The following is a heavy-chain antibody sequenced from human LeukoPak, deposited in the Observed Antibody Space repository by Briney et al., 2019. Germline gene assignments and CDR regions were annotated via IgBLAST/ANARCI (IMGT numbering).Heavy chain of an antibody. Sequence: PSETLSLTCTVSGYSISSGYYWGWIRQPPGKGLEWIGSIYHSGSTYYNPSLKSRVTISVDTSKNQFSLKLSSVTAADTAVYYCTAQRWLQSGFDYWGQGTLVTVSS. CDR1: GYSISSGYY. CDR3: TAQRWLQSGFDY. D-gene: IGHD5-24*01. CDR2: IYHSGST. J-gene: IGHJ4*02. V-gene: IGHV4-38-2*02.